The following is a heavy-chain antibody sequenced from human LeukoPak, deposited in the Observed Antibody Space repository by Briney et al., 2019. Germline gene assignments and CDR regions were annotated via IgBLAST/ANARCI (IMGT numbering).Heavy chain of an antibody. CDR1: GYTFTSYY. V-gene: IGHV1-46*01. D-gene: IGHD3-22*01. Sequence: ASVKVSCKASGYTFTSYYMHWVRQAPGQGLEWMGIINPSGGSTSYAQKFQGRVTMTRDTSTSTVYMELSSLRSEDTAVYYCARDSWALVGMIVVVISYGMDVWGQGTTVTVSS. CDR3: ARDSWALVGMIVVVISYGMDV. CDR2: INPSGGST. J-gene: IGHJ6*02.